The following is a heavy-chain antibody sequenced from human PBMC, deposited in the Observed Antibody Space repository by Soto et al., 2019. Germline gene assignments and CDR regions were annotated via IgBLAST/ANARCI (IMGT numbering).Heavy chain of an antibody. V-gene: IGHV3-48*01. CDR1: GFSFSAYS. J-gene: IGHJ4*02. Sequence: GXSLRLSCAASGFSFSAYSITWVGQAPGRGLEWLSYISSGALTTYYADSVKGRFTISRDNAKNSLFLQINSLRAEDTAVYHCTRLSCTGAACPSDFWGLGTLVTVSS. CDR3: TRLSCTGAACPSDF. D-gene: IGHD2-8*02. CDR2: ISSGALTT.